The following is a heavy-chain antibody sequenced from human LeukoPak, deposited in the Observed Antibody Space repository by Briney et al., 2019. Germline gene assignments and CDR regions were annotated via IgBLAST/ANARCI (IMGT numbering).Heavy chain of an antibody. Sequence: ASVRVSCKASGYTFTSYYMHWVRQAPGQGLEWRGIINPSGGRTSYAQKFQGRVTMTRDTSTSTVYMELSSLRSEDTAVYYCARDFTTVATEGVGYYYGMDVWGQGTTVTVSS. V-gene: IGHV1-46*01. J-gene: IGHJ6*02. CDR3: ARDFTTVATEGVGYYYGMDV. CDR1: GYTFTSYY. CDR2: INPSGGRT. D-gene: IGHD4-17*01.